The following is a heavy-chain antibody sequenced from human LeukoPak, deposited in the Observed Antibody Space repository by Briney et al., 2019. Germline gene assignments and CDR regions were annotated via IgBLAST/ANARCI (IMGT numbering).Heavy chain of an antibody. D-gene: IGHD1-26*01. CDR1: GFTFSSYW. J-gene: IGHJ6*02. V-gene: IGHV3-7*01. CDR3: AREELLGAYYYYGMDV. CDR2: IKQDGSEK. Sequence: GGSLRLSCAASGFTFSSYWMSWVRQAPGKGLEWVANIKQDGSEKYYVDSVKGRFIISRDNAKNSLYLQMNSLRAEDTAVYYCAREELLGAYYYYGMDVWGQGTTVTVSS.